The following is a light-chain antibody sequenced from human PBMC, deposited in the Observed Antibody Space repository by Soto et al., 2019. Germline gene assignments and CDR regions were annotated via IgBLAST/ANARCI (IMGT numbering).Light chain of an antibody. CDR1: QSVSSN. V-gene: IGKV1-39*01. J-gene: IGKJ3*01. Sequence: DIQMTQSPSSLSASAGDRVTITCRASQSVSSNLNWYQQKPGKAPKPLIYAASSLQSGVPSRFSGSGSGTDFTLTISSLQPEDFATYYCQQSYSTPLTFGPGTKVDIK. CDR3: QQSYSTPLT. CDR2: AAS.